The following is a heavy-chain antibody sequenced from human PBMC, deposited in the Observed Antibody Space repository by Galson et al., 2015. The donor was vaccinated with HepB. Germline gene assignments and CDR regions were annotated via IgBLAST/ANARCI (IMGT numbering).Heavy chain of an antibody. V-gene: IGHV3-30*03. J-gene: IGHJ4*02. CDR1: GFTFSSYG. D-gene: IGHD3-10*01. CDR2: ISYDGSNK. Sequence: SLRLSCAASGFTFSSYGMHWVRQAPGKGLEWVAVISYDGSNKYYADSVKGRFTISRDNSKNTLYLQMNSLRAEDTAVYYCARESPGYGSGSYLLDYWGQGTLVTVSS. CDR3: ARESPGYGSGSYLLDY.